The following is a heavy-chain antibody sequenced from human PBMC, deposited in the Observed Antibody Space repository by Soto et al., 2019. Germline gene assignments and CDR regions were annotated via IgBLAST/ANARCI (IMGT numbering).Heavy chain of an antibody. CDR1: GFTVSSNY. V-gene: IGHV3-53*01. Sequence: GGSLRLSCAASGFTVSSNYMSWVRQAPGKGLEWVSVIYSGGSTYYADSVKGRFTISRDNSKNTLYLQMNSLRAEDTAVYYCASTVKTYSSGAFDIWGPGTRVTVSS. D-gene: IGHD6-19*01. CDR3: ASTVKTYSSGAFDI. CDR2: IYSGGST. J-gene: IGHJ3*02.